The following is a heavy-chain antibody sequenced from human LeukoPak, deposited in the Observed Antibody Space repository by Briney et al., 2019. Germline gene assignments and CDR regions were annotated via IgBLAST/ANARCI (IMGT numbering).Heavy chain of an antibody. V-gene: IGHV1-2*02. D-gene: IGHD2-21*01. CDR1: GYTFTGYY. J-gene: IGHJ4*02. CDR2: INPNSGGT. CDR3: ARSPSTVHDCSWDY. Sequence: ASVKVSCKASGYTFTGYYMHWVRQAPGQGLEWMGWINPNSGGTNYAQKFQGRVTMTRDTSISTAYMELSRLRSDDTAVYYCARSPSTVHDCSWDYWGQGTLVTVSS.